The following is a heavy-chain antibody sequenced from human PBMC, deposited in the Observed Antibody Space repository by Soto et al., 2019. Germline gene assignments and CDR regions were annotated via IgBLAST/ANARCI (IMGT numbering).Heavy chain of an antibody. J-gene: IGHJ4*02. V-gene: IGHV3-33*01. Sequence: QVQLVESGGGVVQPGRSLRLSCAASGFTFSSYSMHWVRQAPGKGLEWVAVIWYDGSNKYYADSVKGRFTISRDNSKNTLSPQMNSLRAEDTAGYYCARGVTMVRGVIVEYFDYWGQGTLVTVSS. CDR2: IWYDGSNK. CDR3: ARGVTMVRGVIVEYFDY. D-gene: IGHD3-10*01. CDR1: GFTFSSYS.